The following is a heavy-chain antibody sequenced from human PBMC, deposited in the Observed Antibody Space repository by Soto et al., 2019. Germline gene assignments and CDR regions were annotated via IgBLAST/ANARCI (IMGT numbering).Heavy chain of an antibody. CDR1: GYTFTSYG. V-gene: IGHV1-18*01. Sequence: QVQLVQSGAEVKKPGASVKVSCKASGYTFTSYGISWVRQAPGQGLEWMGWISAYNGNTNYAQKLQGRVTMTTATSTCTAYMELRSLRSDDTAVYYCARGHTRQSLSNWFDPWGQGTLVTVSS. CDR3: ARGHTRQSLSNWFDP. CDR2: ISAYNGNT. J-gene: IGHJ5*02. D-gene: IGHD2-15*01.